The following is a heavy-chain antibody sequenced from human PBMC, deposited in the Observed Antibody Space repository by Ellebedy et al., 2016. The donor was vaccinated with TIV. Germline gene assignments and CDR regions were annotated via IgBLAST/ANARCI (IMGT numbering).Heavy chain of an antibody. D-gene: IGHD6-19*01. CDR3: AKGGWGGWYVDY. J-gene: IGHJ4*02. Sequence: GGSLRLSXAASRFTFSNYGMHWVRQAPGKGLEWVALISYDGSNKYYADSVKGRFTISRDNSKNTVYVQMNSLTTDDTAVYYCAKGGWGGWYVDYWGQGTLVTVSS. CDR2: ISYDGSNK. CDR1: RFTFSNYG. V-gene: IGHV3-30*18.